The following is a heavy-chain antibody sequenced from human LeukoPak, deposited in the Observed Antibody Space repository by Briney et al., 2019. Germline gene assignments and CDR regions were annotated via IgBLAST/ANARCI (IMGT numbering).Heavy chain of an antibody. V-gene: IGHV3-21*01. CDR3: ARVAVAGNRYYYYYTDV. CDR2: ISTSSSYI. J-gene: IGHJ6*03. CDR1: GFTFSSYS. Sequence: GGSLRLSCAASGFTFSSYSMNWVRQAPGKGLEWVSSISTSSSYIYYADSVKGRFTISRDNAKNSLYLQMNSLRAEDTGVYYCARVAVAGNRYYYYYTDVWGKGTTVTVSS. D-gene: IGHD6-19*01.